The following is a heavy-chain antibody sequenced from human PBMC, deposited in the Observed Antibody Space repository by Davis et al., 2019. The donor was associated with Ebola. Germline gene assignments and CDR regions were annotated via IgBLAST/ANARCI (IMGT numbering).Heavy chain of an antibody. V-gene: IGHV4-34*01. CDR1: GGSFSGYY. D-gene: IGHD3-3*01. CDR3: ARGGYDFWSGYYTNWFDP. CDR2: INHSGST. Sequence: SETLSLTCAVYGGSFSGYYWSWIRQPPGKGLEWIGEINHSGSTNYNPSLKSRVTISVDTSKNQFSLKLSSVTAADTAVYYCARGGYDFWSGYYTNWFDPWGQGTLVTVSS. J-gene: IGHJ5*02.